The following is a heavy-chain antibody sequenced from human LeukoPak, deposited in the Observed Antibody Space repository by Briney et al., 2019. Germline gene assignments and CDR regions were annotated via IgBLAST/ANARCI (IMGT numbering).Heavy chain of an antibody. CDR2: ISGSGGST. D-gene: IGHD3-10*01. Sequence: GGSLRLSCAASGFTFSSYAMSWVRQAPGKGLEWVSAISGSGGSTYYADSVKGRFTISRDNSKNTLYLQMNSLRAEDTAVYYCAKGEGTMVRGVIINNWFDPWGQGTLVTVSS. CDR3: AKGEGTMVRGVIINNWFDP. V-gene: IGHV3-23*01. CDR1: GFTFSSYA. J-gene: IGHJ5*02.